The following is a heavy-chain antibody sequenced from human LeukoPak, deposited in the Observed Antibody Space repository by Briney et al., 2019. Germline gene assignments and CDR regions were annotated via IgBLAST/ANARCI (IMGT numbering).Heavy chain of an antibody. CDR3: ARIARSGYSSWFDP. CDR1: GGSFSGYY. Sequence: SETLSLTCAVYGGSFSGYYWSWIRQPPGKGLEWIGEINHSGSTNYNPSLKSRVTISVDTSKNQFSLKLSSVTDADTAVYYCARIARSGYSSWFDPWGQGTLVTVSS. CDR2: INHSGST. V-gene: IGHV4-34*01. D-gene: IGHD3-3*01. J-gene: IGHJ5*02.